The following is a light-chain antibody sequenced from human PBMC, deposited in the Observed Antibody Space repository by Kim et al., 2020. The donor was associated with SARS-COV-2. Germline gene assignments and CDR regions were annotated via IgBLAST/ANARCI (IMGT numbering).Light chain of an antibody. CDR2: DAS. Sequence: EIVLTQSPATLSLSPGERATLSCRASQSVSSYLAWYQQKPGQAPRLLIYDASNRATGIPARFSGSGSGTDFTLTISSLEPEDFAVYYCQQRSHWPPFGQGTNLEF. J-gene: IGKJ2*01. V-gene: IGKV3-11*01. CDR1: QSVSSY. CDR3: QQRSHWPP.